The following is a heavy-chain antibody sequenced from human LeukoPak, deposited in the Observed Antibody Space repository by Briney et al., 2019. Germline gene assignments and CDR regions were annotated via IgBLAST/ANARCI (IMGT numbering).Heavy chain of an antibody. J-gene: IGHJ4*02. CDR3: ARAGRPIYSSSWYPFDY. Sequence: SETLSLTCTVSGGSISSYYWSWIRQPAGKGLEWIGRIYTSGSTNYNPSLKSRVTMSVDTSKNQFSLKLSSVTAVDTAVYYCARAGRPIYSSSWYPFDYWGQGTLVTVSS. CDR1: GGSISSYY. D-gene: IGHD6-13*01. V-gene: IGHV4-4*07. CDR2: IYTSGST.